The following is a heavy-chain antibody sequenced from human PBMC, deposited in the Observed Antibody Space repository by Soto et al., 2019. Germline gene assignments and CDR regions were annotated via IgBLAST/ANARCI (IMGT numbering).Heavy chain of an antibody. CDR2: IYSGGST. V-gene: IGHV3-53*01. CDR3: AREERGSYVNWFDP. Sequence: LRLSCAASGFTVSSNYMSWVRQAPGKGLEWVSVIYSGGSTYYADSVKGRFTISRGNSKNTQYLQMNSLRAEDTAVYYCAREERGSYVNWFDPWGQGTLVTVSS. J-gene: IGHJ5*02. D-gene: IGHD5-18*01. CDR1: GFTVSSNY.